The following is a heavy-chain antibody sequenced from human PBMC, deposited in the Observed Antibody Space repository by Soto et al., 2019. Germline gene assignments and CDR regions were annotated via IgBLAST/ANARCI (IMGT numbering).Heavy chain of an antibody. CDR3: ARDCTNGVCYYMDV. Sequence: ESGGGVVQPGRSLRLSCAASGFTFSSYGMHWVRQAPGKGLEWVAVIWYDGSNKYYADSVKGRFTISRDNSKNTLYLQMNSLRAEDTAVYYCARDCTNGVCYYMDVWGKGTTVTVSS. CDR1: GFTFSSYG. V-gene: IGHV3-33*01. CDR2: IWYDGSNK. D-gene: IGHD2-8*01. J-gene: IGHJ6*03.